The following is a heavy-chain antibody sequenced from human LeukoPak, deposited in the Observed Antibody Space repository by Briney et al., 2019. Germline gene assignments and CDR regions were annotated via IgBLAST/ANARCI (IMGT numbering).Heavy chain of an antibody. Sequence: SETLSLTCTVSGDSITGSSYYWGWIRQPPGKGLEWIGSMYYSGSTYSNPSLKSRVTISVDTSKYQFSLKLSSVTAADTAVYYCARHYYDSTGYYYFDYWGQGTLVTVSS. J-gene: IGHJ4*02. CDR3: ARHYYDSTGYYYFDY. CDR1: GDSITGSSYY. V-gene: IGHV4-39*01. CDR2: MYYSGST. D-gene: IGHD3-22*01.